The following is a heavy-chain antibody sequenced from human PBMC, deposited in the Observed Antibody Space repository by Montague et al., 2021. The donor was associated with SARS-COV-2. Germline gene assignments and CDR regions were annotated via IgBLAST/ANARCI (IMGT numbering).Heavy chain of an antibody. CDR3: ARLGITLGGVIVIRYYFDF. Sequence: SETLSLTCTFSGASRSTKNYYWGWIRQPPGKGLEWIGSISYSATSYSNPSLKSRVTMFVDTSRNQLSLNLSSVTVADTAVYYCARLGITLGGVIVIRYYFDFWGQGTLVTVSS. D-gene: IGHD3-16*02. J-gene: IGHJ4*02. V-gene: IGHV4-39*01. CDR1: GASRSTKNYY. CDR2: ISYSATS.